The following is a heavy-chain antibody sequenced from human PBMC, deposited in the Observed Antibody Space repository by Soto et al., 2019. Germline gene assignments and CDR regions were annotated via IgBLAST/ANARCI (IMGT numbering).Heavy chain of an antibody. Sequence: PGGSLRLSCAASGFTVSSNYMSWVRQAPGKGLEWVSVIYSGGSTYYADSVKGRFTISRDNSKNMLYLQMNSLRAEDTAVYYCARDRMGSSPPRAWGQGTLVTVSS. CDR1: GFTVSSNY. CDR3: ARDRMGSSPPRA. V-gene: IGHV3-53*01. CDR2: IYSGGST. J-gene: IGHJ5*02. D-gene: IGHD2-15*01.